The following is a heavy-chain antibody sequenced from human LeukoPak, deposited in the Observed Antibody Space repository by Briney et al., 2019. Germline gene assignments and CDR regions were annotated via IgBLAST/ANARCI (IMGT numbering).Heavy chain of an antibody. CDR1: GFTFSSYA. Sequence: GGSLRLSCAASGFTFSSYAMSWVRQAPGKGLEWVSAISGSGGSTYYADSVKGRFTISRDNTKNTLYLQMNSLRAEDTAVYYCARDMGAMRLFDYWGQGTLVTVSS. CDR2: ISGSGGST. D-gene: IGHD1-26*01. V-gene: IGHV3-23*01. J-gene: IGHJ4*02. CDR3: ARDMGAMRLFDY.